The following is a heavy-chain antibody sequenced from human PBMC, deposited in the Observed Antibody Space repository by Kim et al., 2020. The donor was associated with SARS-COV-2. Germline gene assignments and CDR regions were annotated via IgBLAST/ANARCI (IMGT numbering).Heavy chain of an antibody. CDR3: AGLPLCKAGSGSFCYY. CDR2: IYYSEST. Sequence: SETLSLTCTVSGGSISSSSYYWGWIRQPTGKELEWFGCIYYSESTYYNPSLKSRVTISVDTSKNPFSLKMSSVTDADAAVYYSAGLPLCKAGSGSFCYY. CDR1: GGSISSSSYY. J-gene: IGHJ6*01. V-gene: IGHV4-39*01. D-gene: IGHD6-19*01.